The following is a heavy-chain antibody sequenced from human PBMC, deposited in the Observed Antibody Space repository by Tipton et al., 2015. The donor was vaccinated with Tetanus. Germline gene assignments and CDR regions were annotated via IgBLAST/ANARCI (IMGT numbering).Heavy chain of an antibody. J-gene: IGHJ2*01. V-gene: IGHV5-51*01. CDR1: GYSFTSYW. Sequence: QLVQSGAEAKKPGESLKISCKGSGYSFTSYWIGWVRQMPGKGLEWMGIIYPGDSDTRYSTSFQGQVTISADKSISTAYLQWSSLKASDTAMYYCARPPNNYGSGSYNWYFDLWGRGTLVTVSS. D-gene: IGHD3-10*01. CDR2: IYPGDSDT. CDR3: ARPPNNYGSGSYNWYFDL.